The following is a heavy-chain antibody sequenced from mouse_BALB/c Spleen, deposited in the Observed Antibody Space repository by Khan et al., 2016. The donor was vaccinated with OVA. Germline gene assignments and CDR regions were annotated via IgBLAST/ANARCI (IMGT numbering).Heavy chain of an antibody. CDR1: GFSLTTYG. CDR3: ARNSYMYDFTY. CDR2: IWSGGNT. D-gene: IGHD2-14*01. J-gene: IGHJ3*01. V-gene: IGHV2-2*01. Sequence: QVQLKESGPGLVQPSQSLSITCTVSGFSLTTYGVHWVRQSPGKGLEWLGLIWSGGNTDSNAAFLSRLSITKDNSKSQVFFKMNSSQADDTAMYYCARNSYMYDFTYWGQGTLVTVSA.